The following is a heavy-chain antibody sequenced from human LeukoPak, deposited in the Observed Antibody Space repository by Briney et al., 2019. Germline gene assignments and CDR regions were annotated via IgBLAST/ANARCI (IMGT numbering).Heavy chain of an antibody. Sequence: SETLSLTCAVYGDSFSDSYWSWIRQPPGKGLEWIGEINRGGSTNYNPSLKSRVTISLDTSVNQFFLRLSPVTAADAGVYYCARERASNNYNNWFDPWGQGTLVTVSS. V-gene: IGHV4-34*01. CDR3: ARERASNNYNNWFDP. CDR1: GDSFSDSY. CDR2: INRGGST. D-gene: IGHD4-11*01. J-gene: IGHJ5*02.